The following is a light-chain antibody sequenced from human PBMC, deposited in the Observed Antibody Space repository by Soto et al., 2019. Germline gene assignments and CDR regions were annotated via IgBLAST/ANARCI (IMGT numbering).Light chain of an antibody. J-gene: IGKJ2*01. CDR2: DVS. CDR1: QSVSST. Sequence: EIVMTQSPATLSLSPGERATLSCRASQSVSSTLAWYQQKPGQAPRLLIYDVSNRATDIPARFSGSGSGRDFTLTISRLEPEDFAVYYCQLRSNWPPYTFGQGTKV. CDR3: QLRSNWPPYT. V-gene: IGKV3-11*02.